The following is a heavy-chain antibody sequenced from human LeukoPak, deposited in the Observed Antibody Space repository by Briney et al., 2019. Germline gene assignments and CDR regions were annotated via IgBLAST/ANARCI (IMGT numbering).Heavy chain of an antibody. J-gene: IGHJ4*02. Sequence: GGSLRLSCAASGFTFSSYGMHWVRQAPGKGLEWVAVIWYDGSNKYYADSVKGRFTISRDNSKNTLYLQMNSLRAEDTAVYYCARQPNYDFWSGYRSGFDYWGQGTLVTVSS. CDR1: GFTFSSYG. CDR2: IWYDGSNK. CDR3: ARQPNYDFWSGYRSGFDY. D-gene: IGHD3-3*01. V-gene: IGHV3-33*01.